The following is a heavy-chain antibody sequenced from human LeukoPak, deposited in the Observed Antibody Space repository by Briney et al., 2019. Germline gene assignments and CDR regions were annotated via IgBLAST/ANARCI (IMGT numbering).Heavy chain of an antibody. CDR2: IWYDGSNK. V-gene: IGHV3-33*01. CDR3: ARHKDWTFDY. Sequence: GGSLRLSCAASGFAFGSYDMHWVRQAPGKGLEWVAVIWYDGSNKYYADSVKGRFTISRDISKNTLYLQMNSLRAEDTAVYYCARHKDWTFDYWGQGTLVTVSS. CDR1: GFAFGSYD. J-gene: IGHJ4*02. D-gene: IGHD3/OR15-3a*01.